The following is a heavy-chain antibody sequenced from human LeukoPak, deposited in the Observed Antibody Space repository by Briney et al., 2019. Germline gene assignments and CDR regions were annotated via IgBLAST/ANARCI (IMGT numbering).Heavy chain of an antibody. CDR1: VGTFSSYA. CDR3: ARDSEIVGATSWFDP. V-gene: IGHV1-69*04. D-gene: IGHD1-26*01. CDR2: IIPILGIA. Sequence: ASVKVSCKASVGTFSSYAISRVRQAPGQELDWMGRIIPILGIANYAQKFQGRVTITADKSTSTAYMELSSMRSEDTAVYYCARDSEIVGATSWFDPWGQGTLVTVSS. J-gene: IGHJ5*02.